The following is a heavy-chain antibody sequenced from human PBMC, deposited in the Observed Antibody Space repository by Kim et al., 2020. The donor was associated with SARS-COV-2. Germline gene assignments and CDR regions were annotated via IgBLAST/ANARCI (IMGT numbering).Heavy chain of an antibody. CDR2: IYYSGGT. D-gene: IGHD6-19*01. CDR1: GGSISSYY. CDR3: ARHSRSGWTPFDY. V-gene: IGHV4-59*08. Sequence: SETLSLTCTVSGGSISSYYWSWIRQPPGKGLEWIGYIYYSGGTNYNPSLKSRVTISVDTSKNQFSLKLSSVTAADTAVYYCARHSRSGWTPFDYWGQGTLVTVSS. J-gene: IGHJ4*02.